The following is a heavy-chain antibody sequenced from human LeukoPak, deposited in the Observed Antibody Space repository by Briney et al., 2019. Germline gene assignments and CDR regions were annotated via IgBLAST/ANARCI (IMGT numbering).Heavy chain of an antibody. V-gene: IGHV4-34*01. CDR2: INHSGST. CDR1: GGSFSGYY. D-gene: IGHD6-13*01. Sequence: PSETLSLTCAVYGGSFSGYYWSWIRQPPGKGLEWIGEINHSGSTNHNPSLKSRVAISVDTSKNQFSLKLSSVTAADTAVYYCARGPYSSSWSYYYYYGMDVWGQGTTVTVSS. J-gene: IGHJ6*02. CDR3: ARGPYSSSWSYYYYYGMDV.